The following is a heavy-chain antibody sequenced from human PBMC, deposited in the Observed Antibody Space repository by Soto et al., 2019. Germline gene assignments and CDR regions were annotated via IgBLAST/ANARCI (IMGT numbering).Heavy chain of an antibody. V-gene: IGHV1-18*01. J-gene: IGHJ4*02. CDR2: ISAYNGNT. CDR1: GYTFTSYG. Sequence: GASVKVSCKASGYTFTSYGISWVRQAPGQGLEWMGWISAYNGNTNYAQKLQGRVTMTTDTSTSTAYMELRSLRSDDTAVYYCARPAYYYDSSGYPYYFDYWGQGTLVTVSS. CDR3: ARPAYYYDSSGYPYYFDY. D-gene: IGHD3-22*01.